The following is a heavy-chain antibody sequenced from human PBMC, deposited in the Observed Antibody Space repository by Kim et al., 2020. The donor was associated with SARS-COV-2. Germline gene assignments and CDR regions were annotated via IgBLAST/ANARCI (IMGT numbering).Heavy chain of an antibody. CDR2: ISNSGST. J-gene: IGHJ4*02. D-gene: IGHD5-18*01. CDR3: ARALRRYRYGGIDY. Sequence: SETLSLTCTVSGGSISSGDYYWSWIRQHPGKGLEWIGYISNSGSTYYNPSLKSRVTISVDTSENQFSLKPSSVTAADTAGYYCARALRRYRYGGIDYWGQGTLVNVSP. CDR1: GGSISSGDYY. V-gene: IGHV4-31*03.